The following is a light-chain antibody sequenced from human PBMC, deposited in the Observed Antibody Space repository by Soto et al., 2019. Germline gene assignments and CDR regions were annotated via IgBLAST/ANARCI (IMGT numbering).Light chain of an antibody. CDR1: ESVSSSN. V-gene: IGKV3-20*01. Sequence: ENVLTQSPDILSLSPGERATLSCRASESVSSSNLAWYQQKAGKAPRLLIYGASGRATDIPDRFSGSGSGTDFTLNITRLEPEDSAVYYCQQYGGPPQTGAFGQGTKVEIK. CDR2: GAS. J-gene: IGKJ1*01. CDR3: QQYGGPPQTGA.